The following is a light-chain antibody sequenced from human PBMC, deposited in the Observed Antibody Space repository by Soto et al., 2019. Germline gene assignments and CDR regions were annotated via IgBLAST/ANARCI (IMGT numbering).Light chain of an antibody. CDR3: QQSFNTPWT. V-gene: IGKV1-39*01. J-gene: IGKJ1*01. Sequence: DIQMTQSPSSLSASVGDRVTITCRASQNISRYLNWYQQDPGRAPKLLIHGTSSLHSGVPSRFSGGGSGRDFTLTISILQPEDFATYYCQQSFNTPWTCGKGTKVNI. CDR1: QNISRY. CDR2: GTS.